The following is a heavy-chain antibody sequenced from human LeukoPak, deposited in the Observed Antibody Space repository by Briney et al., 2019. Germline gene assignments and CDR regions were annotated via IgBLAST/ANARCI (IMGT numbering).Heavy chain of an antibody. CDR3: ARVSDDILTGLDY. CDR1: GSSISSYY. V-gene: IGHV4-59*01. CDR2: TYYSGST. Sequence: SETLSLTCTVSGSSISSYYWRWIRQPPGKGLEWIGYTYYSGSTNYNPSLKSRVTISVDTSKNQFSLKLSSVTAADTAVYYCARVSDDILTGLDYWGQGTLVTVSS. D-gene: IGHD3-9*01. J-gene: IGHJ4*02.